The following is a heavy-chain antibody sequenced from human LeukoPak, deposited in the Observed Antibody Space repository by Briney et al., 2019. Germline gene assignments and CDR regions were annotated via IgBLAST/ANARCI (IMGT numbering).Heavy chain of an antibody. CDR2: IWYGGSNK. D-gene: IGHD4-11*01. CDR1: GFTFSSYG. CDR3: TREDHSNYNY. V-gene: IGHV3-33*08. Sequence: GGSLRLSCAASGFTFSSYGMHWVRQAPGKGLEWVAVIWYGGSNKYYADSVKGRFTISRDNSKNTLYLQMNSLRAEDTAVYYCTREDHSNYNYWGQGTLVTVSS. J-gene: IGHJ4*02.